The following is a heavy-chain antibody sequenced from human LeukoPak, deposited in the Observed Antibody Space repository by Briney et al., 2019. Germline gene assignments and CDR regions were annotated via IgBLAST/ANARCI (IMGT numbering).Heavy chain of an antibody. CDR2: INSNTGNP. J-gene: IGHJ1*01. V-gene: IGHV7-4-1*02. CDR3: ARDYTVAVGTTTYFQH. Sequence: ASVKVSCKASGGTFSSYAIIWVRQAPGQGLEFMGWINSNTGNPTYAQGFTGRFVFSLDTSVSTTYLQVSSLKPEDTAVYYCARDYTVAVGTTTYFQHWGQGTLVTVSS. CDR1: GGTFSSYA. D-gene: IGHD1-26*01.